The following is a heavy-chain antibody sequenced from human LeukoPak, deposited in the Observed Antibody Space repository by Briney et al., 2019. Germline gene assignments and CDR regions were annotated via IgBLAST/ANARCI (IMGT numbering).Heavy chain of an antibody. Sequence: SETLSLTCTVSGGSISSYYWSWIRQPPGKGLEWIGYIYYSGSTNYNPSLKSRVTISVDTSKNQFSLKLSSVTAADTAVYYCARGGIAAAQRINWFDPWGQGTLVTVSS. CDR1: GGSISSYY. CDR3: ARGGIAAAQRINWFDP. CDR2: IYYSGST. D-gene: IGHD6-13*01. J-gene: IGHJ5*02. V-gene: IGHV4-59*08.